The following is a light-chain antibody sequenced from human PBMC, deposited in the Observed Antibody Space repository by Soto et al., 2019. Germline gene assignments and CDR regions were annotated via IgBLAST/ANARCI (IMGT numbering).Light chain of an antibody. CDR1: QSVLYSSNNNNY. Sequence: DIVMTQSPDSLAVSLGERATINCKSSQSVLYSSNNNNYLAWYQQKPGQTPKLLIYWASTRESGVPDRFSGSGSGTDFTLTISSLQAEDVAVYYCQQYYSTPYNFGQGTKLEIK. V-gene: IGKV4-1*01. J-gene: IGKJ2*01. CDR3: QQYYSTPYN. CDR2: WAS.